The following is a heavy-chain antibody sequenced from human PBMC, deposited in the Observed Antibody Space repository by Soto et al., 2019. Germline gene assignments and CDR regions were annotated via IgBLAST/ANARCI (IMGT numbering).Heavy chain of an antibody. CDR2: LYDVDGS. CDR1: GLTISGKKY. J-gene: IGHJ3*01. Sequence: DVQLVESGGGLIQPGESLRLSCAAFGLTISGKKYVAWVRQAPGKGLEWVSGLYDVDGSLYAGSVRGRFTTSSDSSKTTVYLQMNELRPDDTAVYYCTTWHEREHAYDVWGQGTTVTVA. CDR3: TTWHEREHAYDV. D-gene: IGHD1-1*01. V-gene: IGHV3-53*01.